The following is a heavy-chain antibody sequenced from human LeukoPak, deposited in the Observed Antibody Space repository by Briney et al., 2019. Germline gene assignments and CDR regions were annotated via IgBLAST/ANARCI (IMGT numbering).Heavy chain of an antibody. CDR1: GGSISGYY. Sequence: SETLSLTCTVSGGSISGYYWTWIRQPPGKGLEWIGRIYYNGKADYNPSLESRITISVDTSKNKISLKLNSVTPAGTAIYYCAKFGAGYDMYVWGQGITVAVSS. V-gene: IGHV4-59*01. J-gene: IGHJ6*02. D-gene: IGHD3-16*01. CDR3: AKFGAGYDMYV. CDR2: IYYNGKA.